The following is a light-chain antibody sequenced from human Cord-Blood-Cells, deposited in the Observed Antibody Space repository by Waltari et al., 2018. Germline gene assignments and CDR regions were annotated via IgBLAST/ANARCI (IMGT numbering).Light chain of an antibody. CDR2: KAS. CDR3: QQYNSYSYT. V-gene: IGKV1-5*03. J-gene: IGKJ2*01. CDR1: QSISSW. Sequence: DIQMTQSPSTLSASVGDRVTITCRASQSISSWLAWYQQKPGKAPKLLIYKASSLESGVPSRFSGSESGTEFTLTISSLQPDDFATYYCQQYNSYSYTLGQGTKLEIK.